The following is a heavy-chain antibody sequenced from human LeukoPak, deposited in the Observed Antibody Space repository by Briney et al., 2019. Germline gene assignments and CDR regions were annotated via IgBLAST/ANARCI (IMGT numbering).Heavy chain of an antibody. J-gene: IGHJ3*02. D-gene: IGHD5-12*01. CDR2: ITTGRGET. CDR1: GYTFTDYA. Sequence: GASVKVSCKASGYTFTDYALHWVRQAPGQSLEWMGWITTGRGETRYSQEFQRRITFTRDTSASTAYMELSSLRSEDTAVYYCARALRAGYSGYDYDAFDIWGQGTMVTVSS. V-gene: IGHV1-3*03. CDR3: ARALRAGYSGYDYDAFDI.